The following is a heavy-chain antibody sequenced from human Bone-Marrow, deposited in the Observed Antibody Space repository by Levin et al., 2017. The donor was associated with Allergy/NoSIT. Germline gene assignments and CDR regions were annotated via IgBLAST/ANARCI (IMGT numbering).Heavy chain of an antibody. Sequence: GGSLRLSCAASGFTFSSYAMHWVRQAPGKGLEWVAVISYDGSNKYYADSVKGRFTISRDNSKNTLYLQMNSLRAEDTAVYYCARPPDGYCSGGSCYQLDYWGQGTLVTVSS. J-gene: IGHJ4*02. CDR3: ARPPDGYCSGGSCYQLDY. CDR1: GFTFSSYA. D-gene: IGHD2-15*01. CDR2: ISYDGSNK. V-gene: IGHV3-30*04.